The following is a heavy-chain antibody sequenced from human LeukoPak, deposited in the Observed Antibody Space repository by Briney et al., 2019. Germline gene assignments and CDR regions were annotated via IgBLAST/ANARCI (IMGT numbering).Heavy chain of an antibody. CDR1: GYTFTSYD. CDR3: ARDYGDYVTNWFDP. Sequence: ASVKVSCKASGYTFTSYDINWVRQATGQGLEWMGWMNPNSGNTGYAQKFRGRVTITRNTSISTAYMELSSLRSEDTAVYYCARDYGDYVTNWFDPWGQGTLVTVSS. CDR2: MNPNSGNT. V-gene: IGHV1-8*03. J-gene: IGHJ5*02. D-gene: IGHD4-17*01.